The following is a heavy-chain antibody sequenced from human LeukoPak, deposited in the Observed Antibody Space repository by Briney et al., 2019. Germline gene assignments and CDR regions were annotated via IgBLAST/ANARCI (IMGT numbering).Heavy chain of an antibody. CDR2: IDWDDDK. D-gene: IGHD6-19*01. CDR1: GFSLSTGGMC. V-gene: IGHV2-70*01. J-gene: IGHJ3*02. CDR3: ARSKLAVAGTGDAFDI. Sequence: SGPTLVNPTRTLTLTCTFSGFSLSTGGMCVSWIRQPPGKALEWLALIDWDDDKYYSTSLKTRLTISKDTSKNQVVLTMTNMDPVDTATYYCARSKLAVAGTGDAFDIWGQGTMVTVSS.